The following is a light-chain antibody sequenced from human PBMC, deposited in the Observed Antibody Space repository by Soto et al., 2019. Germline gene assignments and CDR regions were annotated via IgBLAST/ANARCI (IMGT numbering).Light chain of an antibody. J-gene: IGKJ2*01. CDR1: QSISSNY. V-gene: IGKV3-20*01. CDR2: GAS. CDR3: QQYGSSPPMYT. Sequence: EIVLTQSPGTLSLSPGERATLSCRASQSISSNYLAWYQQKPGQAPRLLIYGASSRATGIPDRFSGSVSGTDFTLTISRLEAEDFAVYYCQQYGSSPPMYTFGQGTKLEIK.